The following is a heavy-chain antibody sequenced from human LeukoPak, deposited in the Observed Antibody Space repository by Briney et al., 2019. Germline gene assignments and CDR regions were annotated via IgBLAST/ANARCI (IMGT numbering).Heavy chain of an antibody. Sequence: PGGSLRLPCAASGFTFSSYAMHWVRQAPGKGLEWVAVISYDGSSKYYADSVKGRFTISRDNSKNTLYLQMNSLRAEDTAVYYCARDRTSGYDSVDYWGQGTLVTVSS. J-gene: IGHJ4*02. D-gene: IGHD5-12*01. CDR1: GFTFSSYA. V-gene: IGHV3-30-3*01. CDR3: ARDRTSGYDSVDY. CDR2: ISYDGSSK.